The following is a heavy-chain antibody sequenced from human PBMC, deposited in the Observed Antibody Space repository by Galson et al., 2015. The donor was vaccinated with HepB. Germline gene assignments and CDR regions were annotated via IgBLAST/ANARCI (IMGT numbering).Heavy chain of an antibody. J-gene: IGHJ4*02. Sequence: PLSLTCTVSGDSFSSGSYYWTWIRQHPGKGLEWIGNIYYSGSAYYNPSLQSRVTISVDTSKNQFSLKLTSVTAADTAVYYCARGSFTGQSSPGLFDYWGQGTLVTVSS. CDR2: IYYSGSA. V-gene: IGHV4-31*03. D-gene: IGHD2-2*01. CDR3: ARGSFTGQSSPGLFDY. CDR1: GDSFSSGSYY.